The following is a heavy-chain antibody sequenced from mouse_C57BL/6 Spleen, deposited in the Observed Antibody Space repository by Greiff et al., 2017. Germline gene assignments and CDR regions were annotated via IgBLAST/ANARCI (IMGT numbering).Heavy chain of an antibody. J-gene: IGHJ3*01. D-gene: IGHD2-12*01. V-gene: IGHV5-9*04. CDR2: ISGGGGNT. CDR3: ARDDYSGPFAY. CDR1: GFTFSSYT. Sequence: DVQLVESGGGLVKPGGSLKLSCAASGFTFSSYTMSWVRQTPEKRLEWVATISGGGGNTYYPDSVKGRFTISRDNAKNTLYLQMSSLRSEDTAMYYGARDDYSGPFAYWGQGTLVTVSA.